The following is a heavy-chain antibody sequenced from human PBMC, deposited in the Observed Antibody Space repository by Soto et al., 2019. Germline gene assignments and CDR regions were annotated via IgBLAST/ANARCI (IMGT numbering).Heavy chain of an antibody. Sequence: QVQLQESGPGLVKPSQTLSLTCTVSGGSINSGGYCWSWIRQHPGKGPDWIGCISYGGSTSYDPSLKSRLTRSVDTSKNQFSLKLSSVTAADPAVYSCSRGILVWGQGTLIPVSS. CDR1: GGSINSGGYC. CDR2: ISYGGST. J-gene: IGHJ4*02. V-gene: IGHV4-31*03. D-gene: IGHD5-18*01. CDR3: SRGILV.